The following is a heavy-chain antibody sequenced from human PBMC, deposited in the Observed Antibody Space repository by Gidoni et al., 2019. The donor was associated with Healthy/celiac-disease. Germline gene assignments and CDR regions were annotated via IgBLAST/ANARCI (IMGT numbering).Heavy chain of an antibody. CDR3: ARTTRGFDY. Sequence: QVQLVESGGGVVQPGRSLSLPCAASGFTFSSYGMHWVRQAPGKGLEWVAVIWYDGSNKYYADSVKGRFTISRDNSKNTLYLQMNSLRAEDTAVYYCARTTRGFDYWGQGTLVTVSS. D-gene: IGHD1-1*01. J-gene: IGHJ4*02. V-gene: IGHV3-33*01. CDR2: IWYDGSNK. CDR1: GFTFSSYG.